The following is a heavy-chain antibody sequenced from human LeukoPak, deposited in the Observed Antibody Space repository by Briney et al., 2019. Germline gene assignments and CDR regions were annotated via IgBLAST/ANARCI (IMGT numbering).Heavy chain of an antibody. CDR1: GGSINSYY. D-gene: IGHD3-10*01. CDR2: IYYTGST. J-gene: IGHJ4*02. V-gene: IGHV4-59*12. Sequence: SETLSLTCTVSGGSINSYYWSWIRQPPGKGLEWIGYIYYTGSTNYNPSLKSRVTISVDTSKNQFSLKLSSVTAADTAVYYCARRATYYYGSGSYSFFDYWGQGTLVTVSS. CDR3: ARRATYYYGSGSYSFFDY.